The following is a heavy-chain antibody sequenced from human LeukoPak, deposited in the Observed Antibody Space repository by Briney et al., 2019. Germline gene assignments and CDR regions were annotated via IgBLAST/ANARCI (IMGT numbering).Heavy chain of an antibody. Sequence: GGSLRLSCAASRFTFSTYWMHWVRQAPGKGLEWVSYISSSSITINYADSVKGRFTISRDNAKNSVYLQMNSLRAEDTAVYYCVRDGTRYNGTYYYWGQGTLVTVSS. CDR2: ISSSSITI. D-gene: IGHD1-26*01. V-gene: IGHV3-48*04. CDR1: RFTFSTYW. J-gene: IGHJ4*02. CDR3: VRDGTRYNGTYYY.